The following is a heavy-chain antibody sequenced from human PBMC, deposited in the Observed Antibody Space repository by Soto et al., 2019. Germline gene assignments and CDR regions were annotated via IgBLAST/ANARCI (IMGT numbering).Heavy chain of an antibody. CDR2: IYYTGAT. CDR3: ARGISALDFDY. Sequence: PSETLSLTCTVSGGSISGFYWSWIRQPPGKGLEWIGFIYYTGATSYNPSLKSRVTMSIDTSRNQFSLEMTSVTAADTAVFYCARGISALDFDYWGQAPLVTVSS. J-gene: IGHJ4*02. D-gene: IGHD1-1*01. V-gene: IGHV4-59*08. CDR1: GGSISGFY.